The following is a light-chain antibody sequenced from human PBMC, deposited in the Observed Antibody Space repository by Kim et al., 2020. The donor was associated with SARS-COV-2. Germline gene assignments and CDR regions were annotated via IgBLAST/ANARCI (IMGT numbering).Light chain of an antibody. CDR1: SSDIGVYNY. Sequence: QSALTQPASVSGSPGQSITISCTVTSSDIGVYNYVSWYQQHPGKAPKLMIYDVTNRPSGVSNRFSGSKSGNTASLTISGLQAEDEADYYCSSYTSSVHVLFGGGTQLTVL. V-gene: IGLV2-14*03. CDR2: DVT. J-gene: IGLJ2*01. CDR3: SSYTSSVHVL.